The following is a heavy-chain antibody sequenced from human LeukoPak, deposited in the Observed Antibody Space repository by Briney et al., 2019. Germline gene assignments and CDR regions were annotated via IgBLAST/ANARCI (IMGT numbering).Heavy chain of an antibody. J-gene: IGHJ4*02. Sequence: SQTLSLTCTVSGGSISSGGYYWSWIRQHPGKGLEWIGYIYYSGGTYYNPSLKSRVTISVDTSKNQFSLRLSSVTAADTAVYYCARRYYYDTSGYWYYFDYWGQGTLVTVSS. CDR2: IYYSGGT. CDR1: GGSISSGGYY. V-gene: IGHV4-31*03. CDR3: ARRYYYDTSGYWYYFDY. D-gene: IGHD3-22*01.